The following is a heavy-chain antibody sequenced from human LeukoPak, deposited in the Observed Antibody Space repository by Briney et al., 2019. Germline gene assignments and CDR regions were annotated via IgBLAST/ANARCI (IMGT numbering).Heavy chain of an antibody. V-gene: IGHV3-48*01. D-gene: IGHD3-10*01. CDR1: GFTFSSHS. CDR2: ISSSSSTI. Sequence: GGSLRLSCVASGFTFSSHSMNWVRQAPGKGLEWVSHISSSSSTIYYADSVKGRFTISRDNAKNSLYLQMNSLRAEDTAVYYCARAGFTFSDYFGSFFDYWGQGTLVTVSS. CDR3: ARAGFTFSDYFGSFFDY. J-gene: IGHJ4*02.